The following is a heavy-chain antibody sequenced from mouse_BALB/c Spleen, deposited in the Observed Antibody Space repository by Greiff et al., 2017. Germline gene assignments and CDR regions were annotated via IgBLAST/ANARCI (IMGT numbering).Heavy chain of an antibody. V-gene: IGHV5-6-5*01. CDR3: ARDYRYDDAMDY. CDR2: ISSGGST. D-gene: IGHD2-14*01. CDR1: GFTFSSYA. Sequence: DVHLVESGGGLVKPGGSLKLSCAASGFTFSSYAMSWVRQTPEKRLEWVASISSGGSTYYPDSVKGRFTISRDNARNILYLQMSSLRSEDTAMYYCARDYRYDDAMDYWGQGTSVTVSS. J-gene: IGHJ4*01.